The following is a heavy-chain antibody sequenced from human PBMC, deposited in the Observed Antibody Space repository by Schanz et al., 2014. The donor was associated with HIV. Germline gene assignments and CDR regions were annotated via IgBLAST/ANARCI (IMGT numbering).Heavy chain of an antibody. CDR3: ARETSGFSTSWPPRYHYYGMDV. V-gene: IGHV3-30*03. Sequence: QVQLLESGGGLVQPGGSPRLSCTTSGFTFSDYAMSWVRQAPGKGLEWVAVISYDGSNKYYTDSVKGRFTISRDNSKNTLYLEMNSLRPEDTAVYYCARETSGFSTSWPPRYHYYGMDVWGQGTTVTVSS. J-gene: IGHJ6*02. CDR1: GFTFSDYA. CDR2: ISYDGSNK. D-gene: IGHD6-13*01.